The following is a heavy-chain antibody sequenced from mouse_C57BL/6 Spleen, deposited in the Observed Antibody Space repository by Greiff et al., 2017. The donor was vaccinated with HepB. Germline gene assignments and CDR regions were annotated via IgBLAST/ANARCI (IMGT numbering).Heavy chain of an antibody. CDR2: IYPGGGYT. V-gene: IGHV1-63*01. D-gene: IGHD3-3*01. CDR3: ARGARGQLPYFDY. CDR1: GYTFTNYW. Sequence: VQLQQSGAELVRPGTSVKMSCKASGYTFTNYWIGWAKQKPGHGLEWIGDIYPGGGYTNYTEKFKGKATLTADKSSSTAYMQFSSLTSEDSAIYYCARGARGQLPYFDYWGQGTTLTVSS. J-gene: IGHJ2*01.